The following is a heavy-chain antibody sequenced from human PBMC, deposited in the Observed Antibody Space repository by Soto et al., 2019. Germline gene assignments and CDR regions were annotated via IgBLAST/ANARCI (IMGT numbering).Heavy chain of an antibody. V-gene: IGHV4-31*02. D-gene: IGHD2-21*02. J-gene: IGHJ5*02. CDR1: GGSISSGGYY. CDR3: ARNSVSDLNWFEP. CDR2: IHYSGST. Sequence: SETLSLTCTVSGGSISSGGYYWSWIRQHPGKGLEWIGYIHYSGSTDYNPSLKSRVTISVDTSKNQFSLKLSSVTAADTAVYYCARNSVSDLNWFEPWGQGSLVTVSS.